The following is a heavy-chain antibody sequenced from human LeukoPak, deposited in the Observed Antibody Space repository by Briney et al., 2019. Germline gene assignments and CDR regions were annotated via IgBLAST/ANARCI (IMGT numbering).Heavy chain of an antibody. Sequence: SETLSLTCAVYGGSFSGYYWSWIRQPPGKGLGWIGEINHSGSTNYNPSLKSRVTISVDTSKNQFSLKLSSVTAADTAVYYCASLLSSVAGTGYWGQGTLVTVSS. D-gene: IGHD6-19*01. J-gene: IGHJ4*02. CDR2: INHSGST. CDR3: ASLLSSVAGTGY. CDR1: GGSFSGYY. V-gene: IGHV4-34*01.